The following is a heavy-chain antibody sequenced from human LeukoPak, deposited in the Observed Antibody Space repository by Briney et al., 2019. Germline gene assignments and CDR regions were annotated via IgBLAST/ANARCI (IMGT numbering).Heavy chain of an antibody. Sequence: IYYADSMKGRFAISRDNAKNSLYLQMNSLRAEDTAVYYCARDTYYYDSSGYYYPGGFDYWGQGTLVTVSS. J-gene: IGHJ4*02. CDR3: ARDTYYYDSSGYYYPGGFDY. V-gene: IGHV3-21*01. CDR2: I. D-gene: IGHD3-22*01.